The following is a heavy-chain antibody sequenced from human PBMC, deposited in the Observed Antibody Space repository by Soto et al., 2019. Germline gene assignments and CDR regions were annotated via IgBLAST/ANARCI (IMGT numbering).Heavy chain of an antibody. CDR3: AREMGRYYFDY. V-gene: IGHV4-59*01. CDR2: IYYSGST. Sequence: QVQLQESGPGLVKPSETLSLTCTVSGGSISSYYWSWIRQPPGKGLEWIGYIYYSGSTNYNPSLKSQVTISVDTSKNQFSLKLSSVTAADTAVYYCAREMGRYYFDYWGQGTLVTVSS. J-gene: IGHJ4*02. CDR1: GGSISSYY. D-gene: IGHD3-10*01.